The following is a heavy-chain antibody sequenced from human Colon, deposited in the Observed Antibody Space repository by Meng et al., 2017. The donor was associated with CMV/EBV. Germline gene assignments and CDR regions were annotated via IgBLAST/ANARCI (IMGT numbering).Heavy chain of an antibody. J-gene: IGHJ4*02. V-gene: IGHV1-18*01. CDR1: GFGFTSYG. Sequence: ASVKVSCKASGFGFTSYGISWVRQAPGQGPEWMGWMSTYSGDTDYSQKFQGRVIMTRDTSTNTAFLELGSLRSDDTAVYYCARDGSGYCSGTSCYEAFDYWGQGTLVTRLL. CDR3: ARDGSGYCSGTSCYEAFDY. CDR2: MSTYSGDT. D-gene: IGHD2-2*01.